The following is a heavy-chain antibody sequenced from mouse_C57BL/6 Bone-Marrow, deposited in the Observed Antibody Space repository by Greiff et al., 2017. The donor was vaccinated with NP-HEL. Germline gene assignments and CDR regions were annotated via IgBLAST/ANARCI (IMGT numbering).Heavy chain of an antibody. CDR3: ARQSSSMAWFAY. CDR1: GFNIKNTY. V-gene: IGHV14-3*01. D-gene: IGHD2-10*02. Sequence: EVQRVESVAELVRPGASVKLSCTASGFNIKNTYMHWVKQRPEQGLEWIGRIDPANGNTKYAPKFQGKATITADTSSNTAYLQLSSLTSEDTAIYYCARQSSSMAWFAYWGQGTLVTVSA. CDR2: IDPANGNT. J-gene: IGHJ3*01.